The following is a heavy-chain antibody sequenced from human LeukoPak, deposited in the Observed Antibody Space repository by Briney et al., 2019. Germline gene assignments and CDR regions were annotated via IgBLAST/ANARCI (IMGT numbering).Heavy chain of an antibody. Sequence: GGTLRLSCAASGFTFSSYGMSWVRQAPGKGLEWVSSISSSSSYIYYADSVKGRFTISRDNAKNSLYLQMNSLRAEDTAVYYCARDGTSPGYSSSWYVYYFDYWGQGTLVTVSS. CDR1: GFTFSSYG. V-gene: IGHV3-21*01. D-gene: IGHD6-13*01. J-gene: IGHJ4*02. CDR3: ARDGTSPGYSSSWYVYYFDY. CDR2: ISSSSSYI.